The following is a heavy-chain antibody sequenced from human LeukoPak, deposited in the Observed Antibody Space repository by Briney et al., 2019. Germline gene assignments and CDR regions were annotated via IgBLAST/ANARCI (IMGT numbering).Heavy chain of an antibody. V-gene: IGHV4-39*01. Sequence: SETLSLTCTVSGGSISSSSYYWGWIRQPPGKGLEWIGSIYYSGSTYYNPSLKSRVTISVDTSKNQFSLKLSSVTAADTAVYYCARQDSSGWYQMLNYYYYYGTDVWGQGTTVTVSS. J-gene: IGHJ6*02. CDR2: IYYSGST. D-gene: IGHD6-19*01. CDR3: ARQDSSGWYQMLNYYYYYGTDV. CDR1: GGSISSSSYY.